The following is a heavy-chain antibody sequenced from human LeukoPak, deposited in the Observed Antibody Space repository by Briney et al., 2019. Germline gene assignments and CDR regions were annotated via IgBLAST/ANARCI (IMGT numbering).Heavy chain of an antibody. Sequence: GGSLRLSCSASGFTFSSYAMHWVRQAPGKGLEYVSAISSNGGSTYYADSVKGRFTISRDNSKNTLYLQMSSLRAEDTAVYYCVRKSSGSYRFYDYWGQGTLVTVSS. D-gene: IGHD6-19*01. CDR2: ISSNGGST. CDR3: VRKSSGSYRFYDY. J-gene: IGHJ4*02. CDR1: GFTFSSYA. V-gene: IGHV3-64D*06.